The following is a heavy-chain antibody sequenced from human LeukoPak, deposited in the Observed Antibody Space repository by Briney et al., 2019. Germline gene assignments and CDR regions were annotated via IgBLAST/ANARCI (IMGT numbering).Heavy chain of an antibody. D-gene: IGHD3-10*01. V-gene: IGHV4-39*07. CDR3: ARLGSGSYRY. Sequence: IPSETLSLTCTASGASISSSTDYWGWIRQPPGKGLEWIGEINRSGSTNYNPSLKGRVTISVDTSKNQFSLKLSSVTAADTAVYYCARLGSGSYRYWGQGTLVTVSS. CDR1: GASISSSTDY. CDR2: INRSGST. J-gene: IGHJ4*02.